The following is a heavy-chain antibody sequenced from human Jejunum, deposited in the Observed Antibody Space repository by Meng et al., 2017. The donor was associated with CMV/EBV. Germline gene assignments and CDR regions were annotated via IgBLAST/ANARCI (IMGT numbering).Heavy chain of an antibody. CDR1: GFTFSSDG. J-gene: IGHJ4*02. CDR3: AKDVDH. CDR2: IEYDGSDK. Sequence: QVAVGGCGGGRVQPGGSLRLSCAASGFTFSSDGMHWVRQAPGRGPEWVAFIEYDGSDKYYADSMKGRFTISRDNSKNTMYLQMTSLKAEDTALYYCAKDVDHWGQGTLVTVSS. V-gene: IGHV3-30*02.